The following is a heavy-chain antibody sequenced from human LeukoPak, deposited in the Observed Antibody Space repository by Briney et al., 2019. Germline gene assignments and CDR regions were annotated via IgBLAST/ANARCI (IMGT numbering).Heavy chain of an antibody. Sequence: PKASVKVSCKASGGTFSSYAISWVRQAPGQGLEWTGGIIPIFGTANYAQKFQGRVTITADESTSTAYMELSSLRSEDTAVYYCARGGFDSSGNLNAFDIWGQGTMVTVSS. CDR2: IIPIFGTA. D-gene: IGHD3-22*01. CDR1: GGTFSSYA. V-gene: IGHV1-69*13. CDR3: ARGGFDSSGNLNAFDI. J-gene: IGHJ3*02.